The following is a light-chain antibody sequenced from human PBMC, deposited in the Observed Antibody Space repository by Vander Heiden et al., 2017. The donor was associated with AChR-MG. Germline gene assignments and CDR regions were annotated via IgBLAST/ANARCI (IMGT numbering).Light chain of an antibody. V-gene: IGKV3-20*01. CDR2: GAS. J-gene: IGKJ1*01. CDR3: QQYGTSPWT. Sequence: EIVLTQSPGTLSLSPGDRGTLYCRASQTVRSSNLAWYQQNLGQAPRLLLYGASSRATGIPDRFSGSGSGTDFTLTISRLEPEDFAVYFCQQYGTSPWTFGQGTKVEIK. CDR1: QTVRSSN.